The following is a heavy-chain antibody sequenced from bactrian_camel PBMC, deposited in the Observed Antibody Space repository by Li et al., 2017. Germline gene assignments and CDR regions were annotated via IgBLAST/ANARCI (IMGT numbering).Heavy chain of an antibody. CDR2: IHGDGTNT. CDR3: AASVREVGKPACRDY. J-gene: IGHJ4*01. CDR1: GFTFRTQD. Sequence: HVQLVESGGGLVQPGGSLRLSCAASGFTFRTQDMNWVRRAPGKRPECVSSIHGDGTNTYYANSVKGRFTISRDNAKNTLYLQLNNLEIEDTAVYFCAASVREVGKPACRDYWGQGTQVTVS. D-gene: IGHD5*01. V-gene: IGHV3-2*01.